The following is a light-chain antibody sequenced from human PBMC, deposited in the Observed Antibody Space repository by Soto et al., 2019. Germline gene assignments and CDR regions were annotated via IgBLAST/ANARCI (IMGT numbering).Light chain of an antibody. CDR2: WAS. J-gene: IGKJ1*01. V-gene: IGKV4-1*01. Sequence: IVMTQSPDSLTVSLGERATINFKAGQSLLYSSNNKDHLAWYQQKPGQPPKLLIYWASTRHSGVPDRFSGSGSGTDFTLTIDSLQAEDVAVYYCQQYYNTPTFGQGTKVEIK. CDR1: QSLLYSSNNKDH. CDR3: QQYYNTPT.